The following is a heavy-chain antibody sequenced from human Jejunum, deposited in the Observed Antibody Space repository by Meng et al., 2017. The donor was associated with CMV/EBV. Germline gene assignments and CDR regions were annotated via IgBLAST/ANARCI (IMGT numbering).Heavy chain of an antibody. J-gene: IGHJ4*02. CDR2: INPGGTTI. D-gene: IGHD1-26*01. V-gene: IGHV3-48*03. Sequence: SGFTFSSYEFNRVRQAPGKGLEWLSHINPGGTTIYYADSVKGRFTISRDDAKSSLYLQMSSLRADDTAVYYCARELPASWEPFDYWGQGTLVTVSS. CDR3: ARELPASWEPFDY. CDR1: GFTFSSYE.